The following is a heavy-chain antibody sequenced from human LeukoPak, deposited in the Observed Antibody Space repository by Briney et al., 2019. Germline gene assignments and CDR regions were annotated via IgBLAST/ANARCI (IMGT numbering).Heavy chain of an antibody. D-gene: IGHD3-10*01. CDR2: IYYSGST. J-gene: IGHJ3*02. V-gene: IGHV4-39*01. CDR3: ARGVLLWFGELKGAFDI. Sequence: SETLSLTCTVSGGSISSSSYYWGWIRQPPGKGLEWLGSIYYSGSTYYNPSLKSRVTISVDTSKNQFSLKLSSVTAADTAVYYCARGVLLWFGELKGAFDIWGQGTMVTVSS. CDR1: GGSISSSSYY.